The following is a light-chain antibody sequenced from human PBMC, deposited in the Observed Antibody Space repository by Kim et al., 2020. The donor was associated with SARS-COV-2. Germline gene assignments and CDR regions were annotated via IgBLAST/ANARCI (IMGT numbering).Light chain of an antibody. V-gene: IGLV3-25*03. Sequence: SYELTQPPSVSVSPGQTARITCTGDALAKQYAFWYQQKPGQAPVLVMYKDNERPSGIPDRFSGSTSGTTVTLTISGVQAEDEADYYCQSADSGVTYVEFGEGTQLTVL. J-gene: IGLJ2*01. CDR2: KDN. CDR3: QSADSGVTYVE. CDR1: ALAKQY.